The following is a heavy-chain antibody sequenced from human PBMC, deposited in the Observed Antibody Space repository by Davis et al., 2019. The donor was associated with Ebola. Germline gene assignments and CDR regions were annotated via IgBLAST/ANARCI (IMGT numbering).Heavy chain of an antibody. V-gene: IGHV3-21*01. CDR2: ISSSSSYI. J-gene: IGHJ3*02. D-gene: IGHD6-6*01. CDR1: GFTFSSYS. Sequence: GESLKISCAASGFTFSSYSMNWVRQAPGKGLEWVSSISSSSSYIYYADSVKGRFTISRDNAKNSLYLQMNSLRDKDTAVYYCARDPPGSSPPDAFDIWGPGTMVTVSS. CDR3: ARDPPGSSPPDAFDI.